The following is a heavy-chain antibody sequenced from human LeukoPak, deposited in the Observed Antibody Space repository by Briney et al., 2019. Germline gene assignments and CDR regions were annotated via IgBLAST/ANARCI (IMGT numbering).Heavy chain of an antibody. D-gene: IGHD3-10*01. V-gene: IGHV1-69*13. CDR1: GGTFSSYA. CDR2: IIPIFGTA. Sequence: SVKVSCKASGGTFSSYAISWVRQAPGQGLEWMGGIIPIFGTANYAQKFQGRVTITADESTSTAYMELSSLRSEDTAVYYCARDRSSGVMVRGDLDYWGQGTLVTVSS. J-gene: IGHJ4*02. CDR3: ARDRSSGVMVRGDLDY.